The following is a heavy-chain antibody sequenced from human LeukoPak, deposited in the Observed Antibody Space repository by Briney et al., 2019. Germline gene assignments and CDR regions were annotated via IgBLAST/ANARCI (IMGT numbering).Heavy chain of an antibody. CDR1: GFTSSNAW. D-gene: IGHD2-2*02. V-gene: IGHV3-15*01. CDR2: IKSKTDGGTT. CDR3: TTGHCSSTSCYTYDAFDI. J-gene: IGHJ3*02. Sequence: GGSLRLSCAASGFTSSNAWMSWVRQAPGKGLEWVGRIKSKTDGGTTDYAAPVKGRFTISRDDSKNTLYLQMNSLKTEDTAVYYCTTGHCSSTSCYTYDAFDIWGQGTMVTVSS.